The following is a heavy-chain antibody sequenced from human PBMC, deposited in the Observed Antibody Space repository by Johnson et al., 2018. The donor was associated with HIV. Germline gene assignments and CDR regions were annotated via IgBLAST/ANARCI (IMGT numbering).Heavy chain of an antibody. CDR3: ARGGKRFMAAFDI. Sequence: QMLLVESGGGVVQPGGSLRLSCAASGFTFSSYGMHWVRQAPGKGLEWVAFIRYDGSNKYYADSVKGRFTISRDNSKNTLYLQMNSLRAEDTAVYYCARGGKRFMAAFDIWGQGTMVTVSS. CDR1: GFTFSSYG. D-gene: IGHD3-3*01. V-gene: IGHV3-30*02. J-gene: IGHJ3*02. CDR2: IRYDGSNK.